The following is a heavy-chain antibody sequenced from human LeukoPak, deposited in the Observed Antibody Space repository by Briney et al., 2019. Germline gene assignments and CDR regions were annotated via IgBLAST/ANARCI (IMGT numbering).Heavy chain of an antibody. CDR1: GFTSGDYA. CDR3: TRLVGTAMDFPFDY. J-gene: IGHJ4*02. D-gene: IGHD5-18*01. V-gene: IGHV3-49*04. CDR2: IRSKAYGGTT. Sequence: SLRLSCTASGFTSGDYAMSWVRPAPGKGLEWVGFIRSKAYGGTTEYAASVKGRFTISRDDSKSIAYLQMNSLKAEDTAVYYCTRLVGTAMDFPFDYWGQGTLVTVSS.